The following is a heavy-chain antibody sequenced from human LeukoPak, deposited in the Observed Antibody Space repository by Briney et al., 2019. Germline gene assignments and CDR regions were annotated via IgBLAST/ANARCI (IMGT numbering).Heavy chain of an antibody. Sequence: GGSLRLSRAASGFTFSSYWMHWVRQAPGKGLVWVSRINSDGSSTSYADSVKGRFTISRDNAKNTLYLQVNSLRAEDTAVYYCASRAAIGSSADYWGQGTLVTVSS. D-gene: IGHD2-2*02. CDR1: GFTFSSYW. J-gene: IGHJ4*02. CDR3: ASRAAIGSSADY. CDR2: INSDGSST. V-gene: IGHV3-74*01.